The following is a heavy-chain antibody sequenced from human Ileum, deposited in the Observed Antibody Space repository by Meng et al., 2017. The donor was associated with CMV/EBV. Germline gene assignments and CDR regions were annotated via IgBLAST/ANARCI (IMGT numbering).Heavy chain of an antibody. Sequence: GESLKISCAASGFTFSSYWMHWVRQAPGKGLVWVSRINSDGSSTSYADAVKGRFTISRDNAKNTLYLQMNSLRAEDTAVYYCARGAATGLLLFGELLTGSIDVWGQGTTVTVSS. CDR3: ARGAATGLLLFGELLTGSIDV. V-gene: IGHV3-74*01. CDR2: INSDGSST. J-gene: IGHJ6*02. CDR1: GFTFSSYW. D-gene: IGHD3-10*01.